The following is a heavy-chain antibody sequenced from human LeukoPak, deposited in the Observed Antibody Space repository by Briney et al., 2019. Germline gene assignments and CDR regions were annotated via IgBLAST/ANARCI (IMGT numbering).Heavy chain of an antibody. CDR1: GYTFTSYD. D-gene: IGHD3-9*01. J-gene: IGHJ1*01. CDR3: ARVDWLRALRMSGMDD. CDR2: MNPNSGNT. Sequence: ASVKVSCKASGYTFTSYDINWVRQATGQGLEWMGWMNPNSGNTGYAQKFQGRVTMTRNTSISTAYMELSSLRSEDTAVYYCARVDWLRALRMSGMDDWGQDTLVTVSS. V-gene: IGHV1-8*01.